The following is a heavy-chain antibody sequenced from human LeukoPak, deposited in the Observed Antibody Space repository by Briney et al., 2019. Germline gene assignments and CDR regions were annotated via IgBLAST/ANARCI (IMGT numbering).Heavy chain of an antibody. Sequence: GGSLRLSCAASGFTFSSYAMSWVRQAPGKALEWVSTISGNGRDTFYPDSVRGRFTISRDNSKNTLYLQTNSLRAEDTAVYYCAKGSYGDLAFFDYWGQGTLVTVSS. CDR3: AKGSYGDLAFFDY. J-gene: IGHJ4*02. CDR1: GFTFSSYA. D-gene: IGHD4-17*01. CDR2: ISGNGRDT. V-gene: IGHV3-23*01.